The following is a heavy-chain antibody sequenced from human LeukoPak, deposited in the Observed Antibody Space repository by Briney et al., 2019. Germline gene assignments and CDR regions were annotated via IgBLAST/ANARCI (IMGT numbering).Heavy chain of an antibody. CDR1: GGTFSNFA. J-gene: IGHJ4*02. D-gene: IGHD3-3*01. CDR2: IIPPFGTA. CDR3: VGGITIFGVVEPPFEY. V-gene: IGHV1-69*05. Sequence: ASVKVSCKASGGTFSNFAISWVRQAPGQGLEWMGGIIPPFGTANYAQNFQGRVTVTTDESTSTAYMELSSLRSADTAVYYCVGGITIFGVVEPPFEYWGQGTLVTVSS.